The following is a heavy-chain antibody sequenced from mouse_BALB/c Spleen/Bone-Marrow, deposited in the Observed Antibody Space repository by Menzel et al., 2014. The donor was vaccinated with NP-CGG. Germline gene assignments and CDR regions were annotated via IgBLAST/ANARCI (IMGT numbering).Heavy chain of an antibody. J-gene: IGHJ3*01. Sequence: QVQLQQSGAELVRPGTSVKVSCKASGYAFTNYLIEWVKQRPGQGLEWIGVINPGSGSSNYNENFKGKATLTADRSSSTAYMLLSSLTSDDSAVYFCARSRGYDVGPFAFWGKGLWSLSLQ. CDR1: GYAFTNYL. CDR2: INPGSGSS. D-gene: IGHD2-2*01. CDR3: ARSRGYDVGPFAF. V-gene: IGHV1-54*01.